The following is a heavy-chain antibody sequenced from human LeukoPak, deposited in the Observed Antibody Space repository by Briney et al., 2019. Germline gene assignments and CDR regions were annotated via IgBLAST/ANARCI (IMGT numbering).Heavy chain of an antibody. D-gene: IGHD5-18*01. CDR2: IYPGDSDT. V-gene: IGHV5-51*01. J-gene: IGHJ4*02. Sequence: GESLKISCKGSGYSFTSYWIGWVRQMPGKDLEWMGIIYPGDSDTRYSPSFQGHVTISADKSISTAYLQWSSLKASDTAMYYCARGPDTAMVSLDYWGQGTLVTVSS. CDR1: GYSFTSYW. CDR3: ARGPDTAMVSLDY.